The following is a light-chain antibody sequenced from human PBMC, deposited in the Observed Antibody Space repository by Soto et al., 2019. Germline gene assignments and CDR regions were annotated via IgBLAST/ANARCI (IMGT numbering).Light chain of an antibody. V-gene: IGKV1-9*01. CDR3: QQIHRYPPLFT. CDR2: ATS. J-gene: IGKJ3*01. CDR1: QGITSY. Sequence: DIQLSQSPSFLSASVGDRVTITCRASQGITSYLAWYQQKPGKAPRLLISATSSLQTGVPSRFSGSGSGTEFTLTIRSLPPEDFATFYCQQIHRYPPLFTFGPGTKVDIK.